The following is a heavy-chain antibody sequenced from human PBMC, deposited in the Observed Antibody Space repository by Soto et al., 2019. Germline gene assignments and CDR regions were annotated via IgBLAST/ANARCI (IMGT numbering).Heavy chain of an antibody. V-gene: IGHV3-23*01. CDR3: AKDLGGYGVRGVIGAFEI. Sequence: GGSLRLPCAASGFTFSSYAMSWVRQAPGKGLEWVSAISGSGGSTYYADSVKGRFTISRGNSKNTLYLQMNSLRAEDTAVYYCAKDLGGYGVRGVIGAFEIWGQGTMVTVAS. D-gene: IGHD3-10*01. J-gene: IGHJ3*02. CDR1: GFTFSSYA. CDR2: ISGSGGST.